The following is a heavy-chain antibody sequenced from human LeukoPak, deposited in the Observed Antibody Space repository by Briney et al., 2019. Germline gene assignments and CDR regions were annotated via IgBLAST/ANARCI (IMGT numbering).Heavy chain of an antibody. CDR2: MNPNSGNT. CDR3: ARGYGDYYPTDV. Sequence: ASVKVSCKASGYTFTSYDINWVRQATGQGLEWMGWMNPNSGNTGYAQKFQGRVTMTRNTSISTAYMELSSLRSEDTAVYYCARGYGDYYPTDVWGKGTTVTVSS. V-gene: IGHV1-8*01. J-gene: IGHJ6*03. D-gene: IGHD4-17*01. CDR1: GYTFTSYD.